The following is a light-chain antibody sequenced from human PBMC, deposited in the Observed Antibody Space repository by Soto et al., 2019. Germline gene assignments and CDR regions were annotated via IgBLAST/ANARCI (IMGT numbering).Light chain of an antibody. CDR3: SSYAGSSNV. CDR2: EVT. CDR1: SSDIGGYNA. V-gene: IGLV2-14*01. J-gene: IGLJ1*01. Sequence: QSALTQPASVSGSPGQTITISCTGTSSDIGGYNAVSWYQHHPGKAPKLIIYEVTHRPAGISDRFSASKSGNTASLTVSGLQAEDEADYYCSSYAGSSNVFGTGTKVTVL.